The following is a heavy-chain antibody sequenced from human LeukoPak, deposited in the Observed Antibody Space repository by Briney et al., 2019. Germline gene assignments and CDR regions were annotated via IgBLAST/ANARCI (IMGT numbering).Heavy chain of an antibody. J-gene: IGHJ4*02. V-gene: IGHV3-23*01. CDR3: AKDSPRVATDGGYYFDY. CDR2: ISGSGGST. D-gene: IGHD5-12*01. Sequence: GGSLRLSCAASGFTFSSYAMSWVRQAPGKGLEWVSAISGSGGSTYYADSVKGRFTISRDISKNALYLQMNSLRAEDTAVYYCAKDSPRVATDGGYYFDYWGQGTLVTVSS. CDR1: GFTFSSYA.